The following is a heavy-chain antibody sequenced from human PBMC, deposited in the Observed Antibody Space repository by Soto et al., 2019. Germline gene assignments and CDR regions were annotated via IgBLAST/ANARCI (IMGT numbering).Heavy chain of an antibody. V-gene: IGHV3-53*01. CDR1: GFTVSRNY. CDR2: IYSGGST. Sequence: GGSLRLSCAASGFTVSRNYINWVRQAPGKGLEWVSVIYSGGSTYYADSVKGRFTISRDNSKNTLYLQMNSLRAEDTAVYYCARSGSFLGPVDYWGQGTLVTVSS. D-gene: IGHD1-26*01. CDR3: ARSGSFLGPVDY. J-gene: IGHJ4*02.